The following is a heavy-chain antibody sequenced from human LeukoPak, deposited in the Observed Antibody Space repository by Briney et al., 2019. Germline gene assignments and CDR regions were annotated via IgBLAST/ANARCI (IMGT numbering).Heavy chain of an antibody. J-gene: IGHJ5*02. CDR3: ARGFSEEGWFDP. CDR2: MYYRGRT. V-gene: IGHV4-59*01. Sequence: SETLSLTCTVSGGSMSSFYWSWIRQPLGKGLEWIGYMYYRGRTNYNHSLKSRVTISVDASKNQISLNLTSVTAADTAVYYCARGFSEEGWFDPWGPGTLVTVSS. CDR1: GGSMSSFY.